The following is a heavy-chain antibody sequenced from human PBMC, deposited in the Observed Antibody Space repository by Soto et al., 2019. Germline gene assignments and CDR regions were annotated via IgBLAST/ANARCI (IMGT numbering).Heavy chain of an antibody. V-gene: IGHV3-48*04. J-gene: IGHJ5*02. CDR2: ISSSSSTI. CDR1: GFTFSSYS. D-gene: IGHD3-16*02. CDR3: ARAGYYDYVWGSYRLLSWFDP. Sequence: GGSLRLSCAASGFTFSSYSMNWVRQAPGKGLEWVSYISSSSSTIYYADSVKGRFTISRDNAKNSLYLQMNSLRAEDTAVYYCARAGYYDYVWGSYRLLSWFDPWGQGTLVTVSS.